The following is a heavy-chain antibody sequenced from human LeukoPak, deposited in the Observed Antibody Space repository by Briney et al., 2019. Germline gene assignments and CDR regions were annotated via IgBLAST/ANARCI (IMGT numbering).Heavy chain of an antibody. CDR2: ISYDGSNK. D-gene: IGHD4-17*01. CDR1: GFTFSSYG. CDR3: AKDGHDYGDYVGWWTLSL. V-gene: IGHV3-30*18. Sequence: PGGSLRLSCAASGFTFSSYGMHWVRQAPGKGLEWVAVISYDGSNKYYADSVKGRFTISRDNSKNTLYLQMNSLRAEDTAVYYCAKDGHDYGDYVGWWTLSLWGQGTLVTVSS. J-gene: IGHJ4*02.